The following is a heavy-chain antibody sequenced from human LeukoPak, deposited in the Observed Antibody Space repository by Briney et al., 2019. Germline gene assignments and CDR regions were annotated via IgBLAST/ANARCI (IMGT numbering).Heavy chain of an antibody. J-gene: IGHJ4*02. CDR2: INHSGST. Sequence: PSETLSLTCAVYGGSCSGYYWSWIRQPPRKGLEWIGEINHSGSTNYNPSLKSRVTISVDTSKNQFSLKLSSVTAADTAVYYCARGTAWGYYGSGSYYYWGQGTLVTVSS. V-gene: IGHV4-34*01. CDR3: ARGTAWGYYGSGSYYY. D-gene: IGHD3-10*01. CDR1: GGSCSGYY.